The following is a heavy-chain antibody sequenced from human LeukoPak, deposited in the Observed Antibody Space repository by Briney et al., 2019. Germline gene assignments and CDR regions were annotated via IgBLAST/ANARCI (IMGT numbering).Heavy chain of an antibody. Sequence: GGSLRLSCAASGFTFSSYAMSRVRQAPGEGLEWVSAITDSGGSTYYSDSVKGRFTISRDNSKNTLYLQMNTLRAEDTAIYYCAKGSSGSRPYYFDYWGQGTLVTVSS. CDR3: AKGSSGSRPYYFDY. CDR2: ITDSGGST. J-gene: IGHJ4*02. CDR1: GFTFSSYA. V-gene: IGHV3-23*01. D-gene: IGHD3-22*01.